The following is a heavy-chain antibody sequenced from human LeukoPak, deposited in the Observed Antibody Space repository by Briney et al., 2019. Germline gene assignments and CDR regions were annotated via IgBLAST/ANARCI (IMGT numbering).Heavy chain of an antibody. D-gene: IGHD1-26*01. V-gene: IGHV1-2*06. J-gene: IGHJ4*02. CDR3: ARGGVDY. Sequence: VKVSCMASGYTFTGYYMHWVRQAPGQGLEWMGQIDPYSGGTNYAQKFQGRVTMTRDTSITTAYMELNSLRSDDTAVYYCARGGVDYWGQGALVTVSS. CDR2: IDPYSGGT. CDR1: GYTFTGYY.